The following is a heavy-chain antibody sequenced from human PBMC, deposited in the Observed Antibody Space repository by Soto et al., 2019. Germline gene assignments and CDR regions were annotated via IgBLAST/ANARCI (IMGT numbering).Heavy chain of an antibody. CDR3: IVRYPYSFDY. V-gene: IGHV3-15*07. Sequence: EVQLVESGGGLVKPGGSLRLSCAASGFTFSNAWMNWVRQAPGKGLEWVGRIKSKTDGGTTDYAAPVTGRFTISRDDSKITLYLQMNSLKTEDTAVYYCIVRYPYSFDYWCQGTLVTVSS. CDR2: IKSKTDGGTT. CDR1: GFTFSNAW. J-gene: IGHJ4*02. D-gene: IGHD2-21*01.